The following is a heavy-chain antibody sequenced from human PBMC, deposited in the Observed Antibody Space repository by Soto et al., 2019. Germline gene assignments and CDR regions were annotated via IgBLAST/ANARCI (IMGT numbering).Heavy chain of an antibody. V-gene: IGHV4-34*01. Sequence: SSETLSLTCAVYGGSFSGYYWTWIRQPPGTGLEWIGEINHSGSTNYNPSLKSRVTISVDTSKNQVVLTMTNMDPVDTATYYCAHSDTERQSSIDYWGQGTLVTVSS. CDR1: GGSFSGYY. J-gene: IGHJ4*02. CDR2: INHSGST. CDR3: AHSDTERQSSIDY. D-gene: IGHD5-18*01.